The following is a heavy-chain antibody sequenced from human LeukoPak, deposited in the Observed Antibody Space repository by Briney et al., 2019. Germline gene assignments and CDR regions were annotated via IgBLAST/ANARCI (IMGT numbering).Heavy chain of an antibody. Sequence: GGSLRLSCAASGFTFSSYSMNWVRQAPGKGLEWVSSISSSSSYIYYADSVKGRFTISRDNAKNSLYLQMNSLRAEDTAVYYCARDKVVDGGKRGHFDYWGQGTLVTVSS. D-gene: IGHD4-23*01. V-gene: IGHV3-21*04. CDR2: ISSSSSYI. CDR1: GFTFSSYS. CDR3: ARDKVVDGGKRGHFDY. J-gene: IGHJ4*02.